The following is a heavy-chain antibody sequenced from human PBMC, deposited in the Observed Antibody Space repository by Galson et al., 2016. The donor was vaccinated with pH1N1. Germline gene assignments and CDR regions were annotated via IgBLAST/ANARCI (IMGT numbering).Heavy chain of an antibody. CDR2: IYPGDSDT. V-gene: IGHV5-51*01. Sequence: QSGAEVKKPGESLKISCKASGYNFTTYWIGWVRQMPGKGLEWMGIIYPGDSDTKYSPSFQGPVTISADKSITPAFLQWSILKASDTAMYYCARLDRFCSGSACFTFWFDPWGQGTRVTVSS. J-gene: IGHJ5*02. D-gene: IGHD3-3*01. CDR1: GYNFTTYW. CDR3: ARLDRFCSGSACFTFWFDP.